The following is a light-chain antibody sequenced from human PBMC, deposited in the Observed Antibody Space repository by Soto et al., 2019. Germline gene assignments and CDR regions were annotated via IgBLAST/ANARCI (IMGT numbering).Light chain of an antibody. CDR2: SYN. V-gene: IGLV1-44*01. J-gene: IGLJ2*01. Sequence: QSVLTQPPSASGTPGQWVIISCSGSSSNIGSNTVNWYQQIPGTAPKLLIYSYNQRPSGVPDRFSGSKSDTSASLAISGLQSEDEAEYYCAAWDDILNGVLFGGGTKLTVL. CDR1: SSNIGSNT. CDR3: AAWDDILNGVL.